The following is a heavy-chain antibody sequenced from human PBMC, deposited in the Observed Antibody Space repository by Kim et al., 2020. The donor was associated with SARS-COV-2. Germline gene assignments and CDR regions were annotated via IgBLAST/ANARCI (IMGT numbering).Heavy chain of an antibody. V-gene: IGHV3-11*05. CDR3: ARVTAAGTYYFDY. CDR1: GFTFSDYY. Sequence: GGSLRLSCAASGFTFSDYYRSWIRQAPGKGLEWVSYISSSSSYTNYADSVKGRFTISRDNAKNSLYLQMNSLRAEDTAVYYCARVTAAGTYYFDYWGQGTLVTVSS. J-gene: IGHJ4*02. CDR2: ISSSSSYT. D-gene: IGHD6-13*01.